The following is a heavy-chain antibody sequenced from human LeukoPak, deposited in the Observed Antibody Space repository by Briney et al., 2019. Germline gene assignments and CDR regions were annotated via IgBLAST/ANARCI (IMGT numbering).Heavy chain of an antibody. CDR2: IHPNTGAT. Sequence: ASVNVSCKSSGHTFTNYYLHWVRQAPGQGLEWLGWIHPNTGATNYAQKFQGRVTVTRDTSISTTYVELSRLTSADTAVYYCASYASGYNWLKVWGQGTLVTVSS. CDR1: GHTFTNYY. CDR3: ASYASGYNWLKV. V-gene: IGHV1-2*02. J-gene: IGHJ5*02. D-gene: IGHD2-2*01.